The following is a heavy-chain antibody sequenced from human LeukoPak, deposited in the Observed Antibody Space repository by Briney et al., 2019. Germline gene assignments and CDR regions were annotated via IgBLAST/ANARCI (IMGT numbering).Heavy chain of an antibody. CDR2: INPSGGST. V-gene: IGHV1-46*01. Sequence: ASVKVSCKASGYTFTSYYMHWVRQAPGQGLEWMGIINPSGGSTSYAQKFQGRVTITRDTSASTAYMELSSLRSEDTAVYYCARVYPRYNWNDGRGGFDYWGQGTLVTVSS. CDR1: GYTFTSYY. J-gene: IGHJ4*02. CDR3: ARVYPRYNWNDGRGGFDY. D-gene: IGHD1-1*01.